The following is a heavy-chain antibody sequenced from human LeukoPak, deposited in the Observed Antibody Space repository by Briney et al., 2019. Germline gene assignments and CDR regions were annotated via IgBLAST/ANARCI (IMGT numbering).Heavy chain of an antibody. D-gene: IGHD3-22*01. CDR2: IIPIFGTA. Sequence: SVKVSCKASGGTFSSYAISWVRQAPGQGLEWMGGIIPIFGTANYAQKFQGSVTITTDESTSTAYMELSSLRSEDRAVYYCARTHYYDYYYYYMDVWGKGTTVTVSS. CDR1: GGTFSSYA. V-gene: IGHV1-69*05. J-gene: IGHJ6*03. CDR3: ARTHYYDYYYYYMDV.